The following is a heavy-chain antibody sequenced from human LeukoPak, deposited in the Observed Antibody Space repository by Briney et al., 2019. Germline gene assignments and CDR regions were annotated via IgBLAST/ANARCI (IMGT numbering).Heavy chain of an antibody. D-gene: IGHD4/OR15-4a*01. CDR2: ISAYNGNT. CDR1: GYTFTSYG. Sequence: ASVKVSRKASGYTFTSYGISWVRQAPGQGLEWMGWISAYNGNTNYAQKLQGRVTMTTDTSTSTAYMELRSLRSDDTAVYYCARDPQNVLEFDYWGQGTLVTVSS. V-gene: IGHV1-18*01. J-gene: IGHJ4*02. CDR3: ARDPQNVLEFDY.